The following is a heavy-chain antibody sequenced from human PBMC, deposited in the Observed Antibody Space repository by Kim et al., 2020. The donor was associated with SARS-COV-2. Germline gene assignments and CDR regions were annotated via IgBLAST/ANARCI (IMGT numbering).Heavy chain of an antibody. J-gene: IGHJ3*02. CDR1: GGTFSSYA. CDR2: IIPIFGTA. Sequence: SVKVSCKASGGTFSSYAISWVRQAPGQGLEWMGGIIPIFGTANYAQKFQGRVTITADESTSTAYMELSSLRSEDTAVYYCARAALGYDGYDAGPGAFDIWGQGTMVTVSS. D-gene: IGHD5-12*01. CDR3: ARAALGYDGYDAGPGAFDI. V-gene: IGHV1-69*13.